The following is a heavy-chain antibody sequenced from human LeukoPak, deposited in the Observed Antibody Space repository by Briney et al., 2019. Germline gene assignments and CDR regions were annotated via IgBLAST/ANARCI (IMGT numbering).Heavy chain of an antibody. CDR1: GVTFSSYV. CDR3: ATVEDRLDY. V-gene: IGHV3-21*01. J-gene: IGHJ4*02. CDR2: ISSSSSYI. D-gene: IGHD2-15*01. Sequence: GGSLRLSCEASGVTFSSYVMSWVRQAPGKGLEWVSSISSSSSYIYYADSVKGRFTISRDNAKNSLYLQMNSLRAEDTAVYYCATVEDRLDYWGQGTLVTVSS.